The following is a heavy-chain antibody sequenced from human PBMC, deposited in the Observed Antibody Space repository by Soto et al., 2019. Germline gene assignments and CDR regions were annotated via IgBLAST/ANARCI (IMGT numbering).Heavy chain of an antibody. CDR2: IWYDGSNK. J-gene: IGHJ3*02. CDR1: GFTFSSYG. Sequence: PGGSLRLSCAASGFTFSSYGMHWVRQAPGKGLEWVAVIWYDGSNKYYADSVKGRFTISRDNSKNTLYLQMNSLRAEDTAVYYCARAPRYMDGLDAFDIWGQGTMVTVSS. CDR3: ARAPRYMDGLDAFDI. D-gene: IGHD1-20*01. V-gene: IGHV3-33*01.